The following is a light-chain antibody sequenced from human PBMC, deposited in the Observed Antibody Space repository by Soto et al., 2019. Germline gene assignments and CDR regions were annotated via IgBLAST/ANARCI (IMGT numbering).Light chain of an antibody. CDR3: SSYTSSSILYV. CDR1: SSDVGGYNY. V-gene: IGLV2-14*01. Sequence: QSALTQPASVSGSPGQSITISCTGTSSDVGGYNYVSWYQQHPGKAPKLMIYDVSNRPSGVSNRFSGSKSGNTASLTISGLQAEDEADYYRSSYTSSSILYVFGTGTKVTVL. J-gene: IGLJ1*01. CDR2: DVS.